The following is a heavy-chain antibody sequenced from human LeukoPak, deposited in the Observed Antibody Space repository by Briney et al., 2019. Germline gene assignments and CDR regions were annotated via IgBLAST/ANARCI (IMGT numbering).Heavy chain of an antibody. CDR3: AGIVVVPAAMWAFDY. Sequence: TGGSLRLSCAASGFTFSSYGMHWVRQAPGKGLEWVAVISYDGSNKYYADSVKGRFTISRDNSKNTLYLQMNSLRAEDTAVYYCAGIVVVPAAMWAFDYWGQGTLVTVSS. D-gene: IGHD2-2*01. CDR2: ISYDGSNK. V-gene: IGHV3-30*03. CDR1: GFTFSSYG. J-gene: IGHJ4*02.